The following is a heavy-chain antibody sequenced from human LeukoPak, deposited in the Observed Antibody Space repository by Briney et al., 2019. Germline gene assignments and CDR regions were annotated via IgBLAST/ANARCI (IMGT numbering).Heavy chain of an antibody. V-gene: IGHV7-4-1*02. Sequence: ASVKVSCKASGYIFTTYYMNWVRQATGQGLEWMGWINTNTGNPTYAQGFTGRFVFSLDTSVSTAYLQISSLKAEDTAVYYCARVYIDDSSGCFDYWGQGTLVTVSS. J-gene: IGHJ4*02. D-gene: IGHD3-22*01. CDR3: ARVYIDDSSGCFDY. CDR2: INTNTGNP. CDR1: GYIFTTYY.